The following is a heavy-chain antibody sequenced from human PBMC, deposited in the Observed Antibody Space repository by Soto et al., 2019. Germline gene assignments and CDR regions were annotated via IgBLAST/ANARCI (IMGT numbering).Heavy chain of an antibody. V-gene: IGHV5-51*01. J-gene: IGHJ3*02. CDR3: ASTSGYSSGPNDAFDI. CDR2: IYPGDSDT. Sequence: GESLKISCKGSGYSFTSYWIGWARQMPGKGLEWMGIIYPGDSDTRYSPSFQGQVTISADKSISTAYLQWSSLKASDTAMYYCASTSGYSSGPNDAFDIWGQGTMVTVSS. CDR1: GYSFTSYW. D-gene: IGHD6-19*01.